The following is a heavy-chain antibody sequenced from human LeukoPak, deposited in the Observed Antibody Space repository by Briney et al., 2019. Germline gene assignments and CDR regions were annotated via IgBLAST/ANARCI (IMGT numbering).Heavy chain of an antibody. CDR1: GFTVSSNS. V-gene: IGHV3-53*05. CDR3: SRSRPKFKDFDY. CDR2: IYSGGNT. Sequence: GGSLRLSCTVSGFTVSSNSMSWVRQAPGKGLEWVSFIYSGGNTHYSDSVKGRFTISRDNSKNTLYLQMNSLRAEDTAVYYCSRSRPKFKDFDYWGQGTLVTVSS. J-gene: IGHJ4*02.